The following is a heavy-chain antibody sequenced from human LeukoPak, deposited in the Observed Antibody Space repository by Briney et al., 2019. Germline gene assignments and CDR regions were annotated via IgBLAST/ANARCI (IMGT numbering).Heavy chain of an antibody. Sequence: AASVKVSCKASGGTFSSYAISWVRQAPGQGLEWMGGIIPIFGTANYAQKFQGRVTITADESTSTADMELSSLRSEDTAVYYCARSELPDCSSTSCYTPLFDYWGQGTLVTVSS. D-gene: IGHD2-2*02. CDR2: IIPIFGTA. CDR3: ARSELPDCSSTSCYTPLFDY. J-gene: IGHJ4*02. V-gene: IGHV1-69*13. CDR1: GGTFSSYA.